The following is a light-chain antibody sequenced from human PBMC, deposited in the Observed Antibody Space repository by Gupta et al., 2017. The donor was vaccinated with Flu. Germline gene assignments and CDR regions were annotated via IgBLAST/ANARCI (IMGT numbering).Light chain of an antibody. CDR3: ATWDNSLIGPV. CDR2: SNN. CDR1: SSNIGSTS. Sequence: QSVLTQPPSASGTPGQRVTIFCSGSSSNIGSTSVNWYQELPGTAPKLLIYSNNQRPSGVPDRFSGSKSGTSASLAISGLQSEDEADYYCATWDNSLIGPVFGGGTKLTVL. J-gene: IGLJ3*02. V-gene: IGLV1-44*01.